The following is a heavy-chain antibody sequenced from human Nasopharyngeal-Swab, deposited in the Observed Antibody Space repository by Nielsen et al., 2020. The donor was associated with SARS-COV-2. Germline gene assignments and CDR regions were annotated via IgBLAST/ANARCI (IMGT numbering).Heavy chain of an antibody. CDR1: GGPISSSTHY. D-gene: IGHD6-19*01. J-gene: IGHJ4*02. CDR2: IYYTGST. CDR3: ARLGEQWRSFFYFDY. Sequence: GSLRLSCTVSGGPISSSTHYWGWIRQPPGKALEWIGSIYYTGSTYYNPSLESRVTISVDTSKNQFSLKLSSVTAADTAVYYCARLGEQWRSFFYFDYWGQGTLVTVSS. V-gene: IGHV4-39*01.